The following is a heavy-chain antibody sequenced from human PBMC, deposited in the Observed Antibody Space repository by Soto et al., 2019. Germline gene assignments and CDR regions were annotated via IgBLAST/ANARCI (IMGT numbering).Heavy chain of an antibody. J-gene: IGHJ6*02. D-gene: IGHD2-2*01. CDR1: GFTFSSYA. V-gene: IGHV3-23*01. CDR3: AKGGGPYIVVVQAAPLGYYYYGMDV. Sequence: EVQLLESGGGLVQPGGSLRLSCAASGFTFSSYAMSWVRQAPGKGLEWVSAISGSGGSTYYADSVKGRFTISRDNSKNTLYLQMNSLRAEDTAVYYCAKGGGPYIVVVQAAPLGYYYYGMDVWGQGTTVTVSS. CDR2: ISGSGGST.